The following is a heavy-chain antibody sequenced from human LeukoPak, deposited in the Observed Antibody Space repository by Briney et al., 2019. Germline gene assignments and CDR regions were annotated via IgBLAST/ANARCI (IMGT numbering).Heavy chain of an antibody. J-gene: IGHJ4*02. CDR1: GYTFTSYF. Sequence: ASVTVSCKTSGYTFTSYFIHWVRQAPGQGLEWMGIITTSGDRTVYAQKFRGRVTMTRDRSTGTVYLELSSLRSEDTAMYYCARDAGPSVPTPGRFHGGVDYFDYWGQGTLVTVSS. D-gene: IGHD2-2*01. CDR3: ARDAGPSVPTPGRFHGGVDYFDY. CDR2: ITTSGDRT. V-gene: IGHV1-46*01.